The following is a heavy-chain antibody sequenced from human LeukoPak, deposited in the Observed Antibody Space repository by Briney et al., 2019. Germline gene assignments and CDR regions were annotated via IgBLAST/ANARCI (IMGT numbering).Heavy chain of an antibody. V-gene: IGHV4-30-4*01. CDR2: MYYSGST. Sequence: PSQTLSLTCTVSGGSISSGDYYWSWIRQPPGKGLEWIAYMYYSGSTYYNPSLKSRVTMSADTSKNQLSLKLSSVTAADTAVYYCARPYYYDSRIDPWGQGILVTVSA. CDR1: GGSISSGDYY. J-gene: IGHJ5*02. CDR3: ARPYYYDSRIDP. D-gene: IGHD3-22*01.